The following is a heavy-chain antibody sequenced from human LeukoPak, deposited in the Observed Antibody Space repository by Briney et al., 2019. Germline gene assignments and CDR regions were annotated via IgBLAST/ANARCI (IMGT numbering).Heavy chain of an antibody. Sequence: GGSLRLSCAASGFTFSIYLMSWVRQAPGKGLEWVANIKQEGSEKYYVDSVTGRFTISRDNAKNSLYLQMNSLRAEDTAVYYCARMDSGDYGGGNWFDPWGQGTLVTVSS. V-gene: IGHV3-7*01. D-gene: IGHD4-17*01. J-gene: IGHJ5*02. CDR1: GFTFSIYL. CDR2: IKQEGSEK. CDR3: ARMDSGDYGGGNWFDP.